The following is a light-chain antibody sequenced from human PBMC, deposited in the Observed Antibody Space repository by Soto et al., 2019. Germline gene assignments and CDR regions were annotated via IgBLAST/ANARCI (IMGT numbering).Light chain of an antibody. J-gene: IGLJ2*01. Sequence: QSVLTQPPSVSAAPGQTVTISCSGRSSNIGNNYVSWYQQVPGTAPQLLIKDNDKRPSGIPDRFSGAKSGTSATLGITGLQTGDEANYYCGTWDSSLSAVVFGGGTKLTVL. V-gene: IGLV1-51*01. CDR3: GTWDSSLSAVV. CDR2: DND. CDR1: SSNIGNNY.